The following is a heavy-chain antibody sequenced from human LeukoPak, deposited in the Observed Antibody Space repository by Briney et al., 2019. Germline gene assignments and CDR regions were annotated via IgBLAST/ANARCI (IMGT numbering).Heavy chain of an antibody. V-gene: IGHV3-7*01. J-gene: IGHJ4*02. CDR2: IKQDGSER. CDR1: GFTFSSYW. Sequence: PGGSLRPSCAASGFTFSSYWMSWVRQAPGKGLEWVANIKQDGSERYYVDSVKGRFTISRDNAKNSLYLQMNSLRAEDTAVYYCARVGWAMVRGVDDLSWGQGAMVTVSS. CDR3: ARVGWAMVRGVDDLS. D-gene: IGHD3-10*01.